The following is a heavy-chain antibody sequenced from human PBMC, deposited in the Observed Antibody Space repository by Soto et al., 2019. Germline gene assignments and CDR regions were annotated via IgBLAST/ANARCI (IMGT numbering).Heavy chain of an antibody. Sequence: QVELQQSGPGVVRPSETLSLTCSVSGASISKTSSYWSWIRQPPGKGLEWIGSINYSGTAYYSPSLRRLATSSVDTSAIQFALRLMSVTAADTAFSLCVRRVNIPSWYFDLWGREKPVIVSS. D-gene: IGHD2-21*01. CDR3: VRRVNIPSWYFDL. CDR1: GASISKTSSY. V-gene: IGHV4-39*01. J-gene: IGHJ2*01. CDR2: INYSGTA.